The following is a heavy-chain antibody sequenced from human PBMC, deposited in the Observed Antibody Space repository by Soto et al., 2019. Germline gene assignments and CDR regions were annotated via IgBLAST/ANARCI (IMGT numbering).Heavy chain of an antibody. CDR2: MNPNSGNT. J-gene: IGHJ4*02. Sequence: QVQLVQSGAEVKKPGASVKVSCKASGYTFTSYDINWVRQATGQGLEWMGWMNPNSGNTGYAQKFQGRVTMTRNTSISTAYMELSSLRSEDTAVYYCVRRIGGTNGVCYMGFDYWGQGTLVTVSS. D-gene: IGHD2-8*01. CDR3: VRRIGGTNGVCYMGFDY. CDR1: GYTFTSYD. V-gene: IGHV1-8*01.